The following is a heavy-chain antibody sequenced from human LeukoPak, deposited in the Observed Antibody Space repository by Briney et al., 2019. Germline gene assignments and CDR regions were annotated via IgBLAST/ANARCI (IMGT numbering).Heavy chain of an antibody. D-gene: IGHD6-13*01. CDR1: GFTFSSYA. V-gene: IGHV3-30*04. CDR2: ISYDGSNK. Sequence: GGSLRLSCAASGFTFSSYAMHWVRQAPGKGLEWVAVISYDGSNKYYADSVKGRFTISRDNAKNSLYLQMNSLRAEDTAVYYCARDFAAAGTYYGMDVWGQGTTVTVSS. CDR3: ARDFAAAGTYYGMDV. J-gene: IGHJ6*02.